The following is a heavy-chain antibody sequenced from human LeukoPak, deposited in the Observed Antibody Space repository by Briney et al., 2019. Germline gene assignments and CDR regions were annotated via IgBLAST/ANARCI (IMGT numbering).Heavy chain of an antibody. Sequence: PGGSLRLSCAASGFTFSSYSMYWVRQAPGKGLEWVSSISSSSSYIYYADSVKGRFTISRDNAKNSLYLQMNSLRAGDTAVYYCARQYSSGWYYFDYWGQGTLVTVSS. J-gene: IGHJ4*02. CDR3: ARQYSSGWYYFDY. CDR2: ISSSSSYI. CDR1: GFTFSSYS. V-gene: IGHV3-21*01. D-gene: IGHD6-19*01.